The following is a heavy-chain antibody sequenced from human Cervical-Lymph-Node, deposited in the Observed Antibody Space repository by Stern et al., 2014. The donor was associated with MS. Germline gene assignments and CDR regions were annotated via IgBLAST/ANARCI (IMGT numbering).Heavy chain of an antibody. CDR3: AIEIAARRLDP. CDR2: IHTIGTT. J-gene: IGHJ5*02. V-gene: IGHV3-66*01. Sequence: VQLVESGGDLVQPGGSLRLSCAASGVSVSASYMNWLRPAPGKGLEWVSMIHTIGTTYYADSVKGRFIISRDISDNTVSLQMNNLRAEDTATYYCAIEIAARRLDPWGQGTLVIVSS. CDR1: GVSVSASY. D-gene: IGHD6-6*01.